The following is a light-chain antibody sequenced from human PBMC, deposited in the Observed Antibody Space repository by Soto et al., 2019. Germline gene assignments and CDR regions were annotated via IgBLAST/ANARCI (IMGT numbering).Light chain of an antibody. CDR3: SSYTISTTLVL. J-gene: IGLJ2*01. V-gene: IGLV2-14*01. CDR2: DVR. CDR1: NSDVGGYNY. Sequence: QSALTQPASVSGSPGQSITISCTGTNSDVGGYNYVSWYQQHPGKAPKLMIYDVRNRPSGVSNRFSGSKSGNTASLTISGLQAEDEADYYCSSYTISTTLVLFGGGTKLTVL.